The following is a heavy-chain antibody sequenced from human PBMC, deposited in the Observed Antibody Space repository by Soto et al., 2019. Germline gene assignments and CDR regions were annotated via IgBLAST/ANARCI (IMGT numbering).Heavy chain of an antibody. CDR2: IKEDGSQK. D-gene: IGHD1-26*01. V-gene: IGHV3-7*01. Sequence: PGGSLRLSCAASGFTLSNYWMSWVRQAPGKGLEWVANIKEDGSQKRYVDSVKGRFTISRDNAKNSLYLQMNSLRADDTAVYYCVRLGSLSGYFDYWGQGALVTVS. J-gene: IGHJ4*02. CDR1: GFTLSNYW. CDR3: VRLGSLSGYFDY.